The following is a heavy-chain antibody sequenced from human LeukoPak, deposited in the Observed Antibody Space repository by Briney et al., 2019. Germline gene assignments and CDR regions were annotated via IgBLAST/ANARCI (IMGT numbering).Heavy chain of an antibody. CDR1: GGPISGYY. CDR2: IYYSGST. J-gene: IGHJ4*02. CDR3: AREIENTGFDY. V-gene: IGHV4-59*12. Sequence: SETLSLTCNVSGGPISGYYWSWIRQPPGKGLEWIGYIYYSGSTYYNPSLKSRVTISVDTSKNQFSLKLSSVTAADTAVYYCAREIENTGFDYWGQGTLVTVSS. D-gene: IGHD1-14*01.